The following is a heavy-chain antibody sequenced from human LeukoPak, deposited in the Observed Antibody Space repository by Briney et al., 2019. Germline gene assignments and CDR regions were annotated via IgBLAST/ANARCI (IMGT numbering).Heavy chain of an antibody. J-gene: IGHJ4*02. D-gene: IGHD2-15*01. CDR1: GGTFSSYA. V-gene: IGHV1-69*06. Sequence: SVKVSCKASGGTFSSYAISWVRQAPGQGLEWMGGIIPIFGTANYAQKFQGRVTITADKSTSTVYMELSSLRSEDTAVYYCASGDFSVVAAMPFDYWGQGTLVTVSS. CDR3: ASGDFSVVAAMPFDY. CDR2: IIPIFGTA.